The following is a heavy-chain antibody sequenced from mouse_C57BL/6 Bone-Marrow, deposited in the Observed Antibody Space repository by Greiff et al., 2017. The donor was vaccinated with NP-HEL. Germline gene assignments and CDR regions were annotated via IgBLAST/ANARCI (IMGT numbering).Heavy chain of an antibody. CDR2: IRNKANGYTT. V-gene: IGHV7-3*01. Sequence: EVQRVESGGGLVQPGGSLSLSCAASGFTFTDYYMSWVRQPPGKALEWLGFIRNKANGYTTEYSASVKGRFTISRDNSQSILYLQMNALRAEDSATYYCAGLYGSSYEFDYWGQGTTLTVSS. CDR3: AGLYGSSYEFDY. D-gene: IGHD1-1*01. J-gene: IGHJ2*01. CDR1: GFTFTDYY.